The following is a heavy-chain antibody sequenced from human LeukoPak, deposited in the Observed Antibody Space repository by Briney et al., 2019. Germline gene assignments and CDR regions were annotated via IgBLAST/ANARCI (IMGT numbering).Heavy chain of an antibody. CDR2: INHSGST. CDR3: ARASGGSCYGY. J-gene: IGHJ4*02. D-gene: IGHD2-15*01. V-gene: IGHV4-34*01. Sequence: KSSETLSLTCAVYGGSFSGYYWSWIRQPPGKGLEWIGEINHSGSTNYNPSLKSRVTISVDTSKNQFSLKLSSVTAADTAVYYCARASGGSCYGYWGQGTLVTVSS. CDR1: GGSFSGYY.